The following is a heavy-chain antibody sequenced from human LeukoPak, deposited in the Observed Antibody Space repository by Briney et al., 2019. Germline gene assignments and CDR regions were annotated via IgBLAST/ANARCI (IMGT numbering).Heavy chain of an antibody. CDR3: ARWAFGGVQGITEFDY. Sequence: GASVKVSCKASGYTFTSYDINWVRQATGQGLEWMGWMNPNSGNTGYAQKFQGRVTITRNTSISTAYMELRSLRSDDTAVYYCARWAFGGVQGITEFDYWGQGTLVTVSS. D-gene: IGHD3-16*01. CDR2: MNPNSGNT. V-gene: IGHV1-8*03. J-gene: IGHJ4*02. CDR1: GYTFTSYD.